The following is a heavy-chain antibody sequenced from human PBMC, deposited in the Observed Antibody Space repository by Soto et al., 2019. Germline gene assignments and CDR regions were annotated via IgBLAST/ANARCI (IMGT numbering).Heavy chain of an antibody. J-gene: IGHJ6*02. CDR1: GFTFSSHW. V-gene: IGHV3-74*01. Sequence: EVQLVESGGGVVQPGGSLRLSCAVSGFTFSSHWMHWVRQAPGKGLVWVSYINSDGTTTTYADSVKGRFTISRDNAKDTLYLQMNSLRAEDTAVYYCARDVSYSMDVWGQGTKVTVSS. CDR3: ARDVSYSMDV. CDR2: INSDGTTT.